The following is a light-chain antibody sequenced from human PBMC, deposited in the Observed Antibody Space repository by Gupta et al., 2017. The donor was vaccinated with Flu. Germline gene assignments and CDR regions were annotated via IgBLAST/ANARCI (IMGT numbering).Light chain of an antibody. V-gene: IGLV8-61*01. J-gene: IGLJ3*02. CDR1: SGSVSTSYY. CDR2: NTN. CDR3: VLYMGSGLWV. Sequence: QTVVTQEPSFSVSPGGTVPLTCGLSSGSVSTSYYPSWHQQTPGQAPRTLIYNTNTRSSGVPDRFSGSILGSKAALTITGAQAEDESDYYCVLYMGSGLWVFGGGTKLTVL.